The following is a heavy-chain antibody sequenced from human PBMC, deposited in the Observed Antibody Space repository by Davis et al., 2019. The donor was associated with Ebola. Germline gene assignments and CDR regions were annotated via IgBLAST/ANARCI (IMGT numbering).Heavy chain of an antibody. D-gene: IGHD6-19*01. Sequence: PGGSLRLSCAASGFTFSNFDMHWXXXXXXXXXXXXPVILSHVSNEYYVDSVKGRFTVSRDNSRNTLYLQMNSLRPDDTALYYCAKQDDSGWYGIDDYWGQGTLVTVSS. CDR3: AKQDDSGWYGIDDY. V-gene: IGHV3-30*18. CDR1: GFTFSNFD. CDR2: ILSHVSNE. J-gene: IGHJ4*02.